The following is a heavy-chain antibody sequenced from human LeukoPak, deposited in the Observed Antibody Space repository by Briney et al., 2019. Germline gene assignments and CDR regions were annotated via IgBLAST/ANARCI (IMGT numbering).Heavy chain of an antibody. D-gene: IGHD6-13*01. V-gene: IGHV3-21*01. CDR1: GFTFSSYS. J-gene: IGHJ5*02. CDR2: ISSSSSYI. Sequence: GGSLRLSCAASGFTFSSYSMNWVRQAPGKGLEWVSSISSSSSYIYYADSVKGRFTISRDNAKNSLYLQMNSLRAEDTAAYYCARGLIAARGWFDPWGQGTLVTVSS. CDR3: ARGLIAARGWFDP.